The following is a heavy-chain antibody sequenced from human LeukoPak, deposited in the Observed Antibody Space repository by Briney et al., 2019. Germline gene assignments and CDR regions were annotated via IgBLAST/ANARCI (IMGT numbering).Heavy chain of an antibody. J-gene: IGHJ4*02. V-gene: IGHV4-39*01. CDR1: GGSISSSSYY. CDR3: ASSITMVRGVIIYPYYFDY. D-gene: IGHD3-10*01. Sequence: SETLSLTCTVSGGSISSSSYYWGWIRQPPGKGLEWIGSIYYSGSTYYNPSLKSRVTISVDTSKNQFSLKLSSVSAADTAVYYCASSITMVRGVIIYPYYFDYWGQGTLVTVSS. CDR2: IYYSGST.